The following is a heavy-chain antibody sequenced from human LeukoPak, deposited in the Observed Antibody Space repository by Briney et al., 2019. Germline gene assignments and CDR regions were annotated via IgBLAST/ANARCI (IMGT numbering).Heavy chain of an antibody. CDR1: GGSVSSYY. CDR3: ARDDPSDAFDI. V-gene: IGHV4-59*02. CDR2: IYYSGST. Sequence: SETLSHTCTVPGGSVSSYYWSWIRQPPGKGLEWVGYIYYSGSTNYNPRLKSRVPISVDTSKNQFSLKLSSVTTADTAVYYFARDDPSDAFDIWGQGTTVSVSS. J-gene: IGHJ3*02.